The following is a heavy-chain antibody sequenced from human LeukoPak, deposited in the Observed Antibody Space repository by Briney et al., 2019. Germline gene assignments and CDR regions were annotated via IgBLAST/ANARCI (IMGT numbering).Heavy chain of an antibody. CDR2: ISSSSNYI. D-gene: IGHD4-17*01. Sequence: PGGSLRLSCAASRFTFSSYTMNWVRQAPGKGLEWVSSISSSSNYIYYADSLKGRFTLSRDNAKNSLYPQMDSLRAEDTAVYYCARDSYGDYALDCWGQGTLVTVSS. CDR3: ARDSYGDYALDC. CDR1: RFTFSSYT. J-gene: IGHJ4*02. V-gene: IGHV3-21*01.